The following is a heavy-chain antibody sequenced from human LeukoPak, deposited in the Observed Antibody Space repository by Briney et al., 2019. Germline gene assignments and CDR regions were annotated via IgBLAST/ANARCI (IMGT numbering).Heavy chain of an antibody. V-gene: IGHV5-51*01. Sequence: GESLKISGHSSGYTFTNHCIALVRQMPRKGVEGMGTINPGDSDTRYSPFFQGLVHLPPDKSLSPAYLQRSHLKAWDTALYYCPRHPPRESSCPPLYGVDVWGQGTTVTVSS. D-gene: IGHD2-15*01. CDR1: GYTFTNHC. CDR2: INPGDSDT. CDR3: PRHPPRESSCPPLYGVDV. J-gene: IGHJ6*02.